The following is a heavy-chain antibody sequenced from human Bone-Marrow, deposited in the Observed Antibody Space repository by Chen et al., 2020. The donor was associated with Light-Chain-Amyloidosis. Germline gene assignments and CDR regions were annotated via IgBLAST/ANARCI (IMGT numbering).Heavy chain of an antibody. D-gene: IGHD4-4*01. J-gene: IGHJ4*02. Sequence: QARLVQSGAEVKKPGTSVKVSCKASGYRFTSYGLSWVRQAPGRGPEWLGWISAHSGVTSYAQKFQGRLSVTTDTSANIGYMELRRLTSDDTAVYYCARDWHSNYGDGHYFDNWGQGTLVSVSS. CDR3: ARDWHSNYGDGHYFDN. V-gene: IGHV1-18*01. CDR1: GYRFTSYG. CDR2: ISAHSGVT.